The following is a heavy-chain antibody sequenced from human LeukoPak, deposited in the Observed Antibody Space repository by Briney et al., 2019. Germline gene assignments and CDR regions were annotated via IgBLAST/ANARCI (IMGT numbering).Heavy chain of an antibody. D-gene: IGHD3-16*02. CDR3: ASVGGELSL. J-gene: IGHJ4*02. Sequence: PGGSLRLSCAASGFTFSSYSMNWVRQAPGKGLEWVSYISSSSRTIYYADSVKGRFTISRDNAKNSLYLQMNSLRAEDTAVYYCASVGGELSLWGQGTLVTVSS. V-gene: IGHV3-48*01. CDR2: ISSSSRTI. CDR1: GFTFSSYS.